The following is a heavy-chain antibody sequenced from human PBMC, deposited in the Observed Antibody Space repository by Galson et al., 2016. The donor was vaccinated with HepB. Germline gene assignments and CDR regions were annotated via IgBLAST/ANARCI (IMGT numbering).Heavy chain of an antibody. CDR3: SRNDYLTPYYYYGMDV. CDR1: GFTFSSYA. Sequence: SLRLSCAASGFTFSSYAMHWVRQAPGKGLEWLAVISYVGRNKYYADSVKGRFTVSRDDSKNTLYLQMNSLRPEDTAVYYCSRNDYLTPYYYYGMDVWGQGTTVTVSS. J-gene: IGHJ6*02. D-gene: IGHD4-11*01. V-gene: IGHV3-30-3*01. CDR2: ISYVGRNK.